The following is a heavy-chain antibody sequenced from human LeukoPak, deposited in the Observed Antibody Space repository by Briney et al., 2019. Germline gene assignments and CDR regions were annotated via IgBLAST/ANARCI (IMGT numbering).Heavy chain of an antibody. V-gene: IGHV3-23*01. D-gene: IGHD6-19*01. Sequence: GGSLRLSCAASGFTFSSYAMSWVRQAPGKGLEWVSVISGSGGSTYYADSVKGRFTFSRDNSKNTLYLQMNSLRVEDSAVYYCARTHSSGWDYDAFDIWGQGTMVTVSS. CDR2: ISGSGGST. J-gene: IGHJ3*02. CDR1: GFTFSSYA. CDR3: ARTHSSGWDYDAFDI.